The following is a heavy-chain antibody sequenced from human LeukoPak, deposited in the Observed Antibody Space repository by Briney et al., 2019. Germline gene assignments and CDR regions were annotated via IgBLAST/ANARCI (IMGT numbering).Heavy chain of an antibody. D-gene: IGHD2-15*01. Sequence: GGSLRLSFEASESTFRDYAMNWVRRAQGKGLEWVPIFRGVGDSACYAESVKGRFTMSRDNSKNTVYLQMNSLRVEDTAIYCCAKRADGCSGVSCYYYYMDVWGKGTTVTVSS. CDR3: AKRADGCSGVSCYYYYMDV. CDR2: FRGVGDSA. V-gene: IGHV3-23*01. J-gene: IGHJ6*03. CDR1: ESTFRDYA.